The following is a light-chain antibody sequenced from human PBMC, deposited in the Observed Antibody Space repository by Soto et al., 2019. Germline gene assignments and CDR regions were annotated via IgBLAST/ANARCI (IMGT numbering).Light chain of an antibody. V-gene: IGKV3-15*01. Sequence: EIVMTQSPGTLSVSPGERATLSCRASQSVSVNLAWYQQKPGQAPRLLIYGVSTRATGIPARFSGSESGTEFTLTIYRLEPEDFAVYYCQQYGSSPYTFGQGTKLEIK. CDR2: GVS. CDR1: QSVSVN. CDR3: QQYGSSPYT. J-gene: IGKJ2*01.